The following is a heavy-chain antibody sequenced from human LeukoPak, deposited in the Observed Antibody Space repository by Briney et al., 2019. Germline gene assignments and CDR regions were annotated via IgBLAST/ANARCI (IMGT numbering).Heavy chain of an antibody. CDR2: IYYSGST. CDR3: ARDATYGDYSENWFDP. J-gene: IGHJ5*02. CDR1: GGSISSYY. V-gene: IGHV4-59*01. Sequence: SETLSLTCTVSGGSISSYYCSGIRQPPGKGLEWIGYIYYSGSTNYNPSLKSRVTISVDTSKNQFSLKLSSVTAADTAVYYCARDATYGDYSENWFDPRGQGTLVTVSS. D-gene: IGHD4-17*01.